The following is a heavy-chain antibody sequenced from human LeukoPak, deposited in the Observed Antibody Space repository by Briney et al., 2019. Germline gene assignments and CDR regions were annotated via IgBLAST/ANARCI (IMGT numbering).Heavy chain of an antibody. D-gene: IGHD2-2*01. V-gene: IGHV1-18*01. CDR2: ISAYNGNT. J-gene: IGHJ4*02. Sequence: ASVKVSCKASGYTFTGYGISWVRQAPGQGLEWMGWISAYNGNTNYAQKLQGRVTMTTDTSTSTAYMELRSLRSDDTAVYYCARGRNIGYIVVVPAAYFDYWGQGTLVTVSS. CDR3: ARGRNIGYIVVVPAAYFDY. CDR1: GYTFTGYG.